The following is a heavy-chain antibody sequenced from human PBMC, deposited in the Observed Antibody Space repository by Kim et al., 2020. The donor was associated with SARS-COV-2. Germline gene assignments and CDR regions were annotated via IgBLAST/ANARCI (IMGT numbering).Heavy chain of an antibody. CDR1: GFTFNTYN. D-gene: IGHD4-17*01. CDR2: ISRSSTTR. CDR3: ARDMSTVTTLDY. J-gene: IGHJ4*02. Sequence: GGSLRLSCAASGFTFNTYNMNWVRQAPGKGLEWVSYISRSSTTRYYADSVKGRFTISRDNAKNSLFLQMNSLRDEDTAIYYCARDMSTVTTLDYWGQGALVTVSS. V-gene: IGHV3-48*02.